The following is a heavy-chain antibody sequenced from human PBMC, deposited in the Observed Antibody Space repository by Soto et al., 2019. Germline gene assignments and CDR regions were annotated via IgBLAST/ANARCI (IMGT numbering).Heavy chain of an antibody. J-gene: IGHJ4*02. CDR2: ISAYNGNT. V-gene: IGHV1-18*01. CDR3: ARGTYKDF. D-gene: IGHD1-1*01. Sequence: QVQLVQSGAEVKKPGASVKVSCKASGYTFITYGINWVRQAPGQGLEWMAWISAYNGNTYYAQNFQGRVTITTDTSTSTAYMELRSLRSDATAIYYGARGTYKDFWGQGTLVTVSS. CDR1: GYTFITYG.